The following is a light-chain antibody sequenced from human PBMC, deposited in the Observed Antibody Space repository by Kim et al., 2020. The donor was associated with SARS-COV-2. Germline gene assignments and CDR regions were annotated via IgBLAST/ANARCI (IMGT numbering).Light chain of an antibody. CDR2: DKN. CDR1: SLRSYY. J-gene: IGLJ3*02. Sequence: SSELTQDPAVSVALGQTVRITCQGDSLRSYYASWYQQKPGQAPLLVIYDKNNRPSGISDRFSGSSSGNTASLTITGAQAEDEAVYYCNSRERSVNHVVFG. V-gene: IGLV3-19*01. CDR3: NSRERSVNHVV.